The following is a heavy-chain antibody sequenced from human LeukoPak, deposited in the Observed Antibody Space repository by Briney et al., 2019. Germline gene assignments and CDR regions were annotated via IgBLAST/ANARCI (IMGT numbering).Heavy chain of an antibody. CDR3: TKEYDYSGYLGQGRGYFDY. CDR1: GFTFSSYA. D-gene: IGHD3-22*01. V-gene: IGHV3-23*01. Sequence: PGGSLRLSRGASGFTFSSYAMAWVRHAPGKGLEGVSAIRGTGSSEYYADSVKGRFTISRDNSKSTLYLQMNSLRPEDTAIYFCTKEYDYSGYLGQGRGYFDYWGQGTLVTVSS. CDR2: IRGTGSSE. J-gene: IGHJ4*02.